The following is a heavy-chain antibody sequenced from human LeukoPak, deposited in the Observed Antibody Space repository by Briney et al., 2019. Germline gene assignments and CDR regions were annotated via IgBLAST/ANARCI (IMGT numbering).Heavy chain of an antibody. J-gene: IGHJ6*03. CDR3: ATCTKRDYYYYYMDV. V-gene: IGHV4-4*09. Sequence: ASETLSLTCTVSGGSISSYYWSWIRQPPGKGLERIGYIYTSGSTNYNPSLKSRVTISVDTSKNQFSLKLSSVTAADTAVYYCATCTKRDYYYYYMDVWGKGTTVTVSS. CDR1: GGSISSYY. CDR2: IYTSGST.